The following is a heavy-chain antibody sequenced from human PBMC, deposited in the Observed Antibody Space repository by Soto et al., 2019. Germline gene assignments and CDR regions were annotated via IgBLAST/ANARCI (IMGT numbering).Heavy chain of an antibody. Sequence: SETLSLTCTVSGGSINTFYWSWVRQPAGKGLEWIGRIFSSGSTSFNPSLESRVAMPVDTSKNHFSLNLSSVTAAGMAVYYCAREGSYSAYNFAHGIQLWSFDFWGQGALVTVSS. J-gene: IGHJ4*02. CDR1: GGSINTFY. CDR3: AREGSYSAYNFAHGIQLWSFDF. V-gene: IGHV4-4*07. D-gene: IGHD5-12*01. CDR2: IFSSGST.